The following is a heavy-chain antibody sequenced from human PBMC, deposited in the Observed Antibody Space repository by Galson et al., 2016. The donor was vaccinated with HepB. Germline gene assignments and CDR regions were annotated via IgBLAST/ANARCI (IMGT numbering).Heavy chain of an antibody. CDR2: ILYDGSKK. CDR1: GFTFSNCA. J-gene: IGHJ4*02. D-gene: IGHD3-10*01. Sequence: SLRLSCAASGFTFSNCAMHWVRQAPGKGLEWVSVILYDGSKKYYAESVKGRFTISRDNSKNTLYLQMNSQRAEDTAGYHCARGPAYYSSSGFDYWGQGTLVTVSS. CDR3: ARGPAYYSSSGFDY. V-gene: IGHV3-33*01.